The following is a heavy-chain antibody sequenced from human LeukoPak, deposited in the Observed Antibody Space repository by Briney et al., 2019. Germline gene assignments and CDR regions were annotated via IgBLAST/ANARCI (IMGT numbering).Heavy chain of an antibody. CDR2: IYTSGST. CDR3: ARGTYYDSTAYYWFDP. J-gene: IGHJ5*02. Sequence: SETLSLTCTVSGGSISVYYWSWIRQPAGKGLEWIGRIYTSGSTNYNPSLKSRVTISLDKSKNQFSLKLSSVTAADTAVYYCARGTYYDSTAYYWFDPWGQGTLVTVSS. CDR1: GGSISVYY. D-gene: IGHD3-22*01. V-gene: IGHV4-4*07.